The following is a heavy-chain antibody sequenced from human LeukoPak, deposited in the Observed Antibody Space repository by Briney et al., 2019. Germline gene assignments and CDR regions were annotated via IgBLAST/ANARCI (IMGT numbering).Heavy chain of an antibody. CDR2: ISAYNGNT. V-gene: IGHV1-18*04. Sequence: ASVKVSCKASGYTFTSYGISWVRQAPGQGLEWMGWISAYNGNTNYAQKLQGRVTMTTDTSTNTAYIELRSLSTDDTDVTSGASETAPYSSSWSWDYWGQGTLVTVSS. J-gene: IGHJ4*02. D-gene: IGHD6-13*01. CDR1: GYTFTSYG. CDR3: ASETAPYSSSWSWDY.